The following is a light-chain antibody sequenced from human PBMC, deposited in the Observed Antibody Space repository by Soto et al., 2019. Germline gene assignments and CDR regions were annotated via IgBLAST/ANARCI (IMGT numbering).Light chain of an antibody. CDR1: SSDVGSYNY. J-gene: IGLJ2*01. CDR3: RSYTTSSTHVV. V-gene: IGLV2-14*01. Sequence: QSALTQPASVSGSPGQSITISCTGTSSDVGSYNYVSWYQQYPGKAPKLMIYDVSNRPSGVSYRFSGSKSGNTASLTISGPQAEDEADYYCRSYTTSSTHVVFGGGTKLTVL. CDR2: DVS.